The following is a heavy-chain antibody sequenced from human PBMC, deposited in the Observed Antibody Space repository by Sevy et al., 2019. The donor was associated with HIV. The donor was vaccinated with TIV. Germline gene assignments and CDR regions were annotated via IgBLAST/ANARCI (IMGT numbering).Heavy chain of an antibody. CDR2: IYYTGST. CDR1: GVSISSSNYY. Sequence: SETLSLTCTVSGVSISSSNYYWGWIRQPPGKGLEWIGSIYYTGSTYYNPSLKSRVTISVDTSKNQFSLKLSSVTAADTAVYYCASGRGYSGYNFRVGANYYYYMDVWGKGTTVTVSS. J-gene: IGHJ6*03. V-gene: IGHV4-39*01. CDR3: ASGRGYSGYNFRVGANYYYYMDV. D-gene: IGHD5-12*01.